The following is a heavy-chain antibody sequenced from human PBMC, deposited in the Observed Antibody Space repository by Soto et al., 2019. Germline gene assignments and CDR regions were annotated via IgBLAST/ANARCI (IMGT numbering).Heavy chain of an antibody. CDR1: GYPFSDNQ. J-gene: IGHJ5*02. CDR3: ARKHSLDYIRWGLDP. V-gene: IGHV1-2*02. D-gene: IGHD3-16*01. Sequence: ASVKVSCKASGYPFSDNQIHWLRRAPGQGLEWMGRINPKSDDTNYAQKFQGRVTMTRDTFIDTAYLELTGLTSDDTDTYYCARKHSLDYIRWGLDPWGQGTLVTVSS. CDR2: INPKSDDT.